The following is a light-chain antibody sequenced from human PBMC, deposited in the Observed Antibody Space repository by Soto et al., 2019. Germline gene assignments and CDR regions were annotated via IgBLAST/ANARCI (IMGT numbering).Light chain of an antibody. CDR2: DAS. CDR1: QGIRKD. V-gene: IGKV1-39*01. J-gene: IGKJ2*01. CDR3: QQSDSTPYT. Sequence: IQMTQSPSSLSASVGDRVTITCRASQGIRKDLGWYQQKPGKAPRLLIYDASSLLSGVPSRFSGSGSGTDFTLTIASLQPEDFSSYYCQQSDSTPYTFGQGTKVEI.